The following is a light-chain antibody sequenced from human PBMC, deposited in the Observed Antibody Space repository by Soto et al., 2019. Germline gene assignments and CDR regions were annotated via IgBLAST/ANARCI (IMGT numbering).Light chain of an antibody. CDR1: SSDVGSYNL. CDR2: EDS. CDR3: CAYAGSSTWV. J-gene: IGLJ3*02. Sequence: QSVLTQPASVSGSPGQSITISCTGTSSDVGSYNLVSWYQQHPRKAPKLMIYEDSKRPSGVSNRFSGFKSSNTASLTISGLQGEDEADYYCCAYAGSSTWVFGGGTKLTVL. V-gene: IGLV2-23*01.